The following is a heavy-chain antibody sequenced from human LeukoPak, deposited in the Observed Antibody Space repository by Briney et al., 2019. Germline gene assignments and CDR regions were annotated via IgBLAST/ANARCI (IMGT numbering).Heavy chain of an antibody. D-gene: IGHD3-10*01. CDR3: ARVPYGNYHYYYMDV. CDR1: GFTFSSYS. V-gene: IGHV3-48*04. J-gene: IGHJ6*03. Sequence: GGSLRLSCAASGFTFSSYSMNWVRQAPGKGLEWVSYISSSSSTIYYADSVKGRFTISRDNAKNSLYLQMNSLRAEDTAVYYCARVPYGNYHYYYMDVWGKGATVSVSS. CDR2: ISSSSSTI.